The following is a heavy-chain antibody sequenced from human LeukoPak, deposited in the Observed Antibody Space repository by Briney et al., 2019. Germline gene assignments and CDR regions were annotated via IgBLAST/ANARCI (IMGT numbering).Heavy chain of an antibody. V-gene: IGHV1-2*02. CDR1: GYTFTAYY. D-gene: IGHD3-22*01. Sequence: ASVKVSCKASGYTFTAYYMHWVRQAPGQGLEWMGWINANTGGTNYAQKFQGRVTMTRDTSISTTYMEVRSLRSDDTAVYYCATTTTEVYDGSGYNYFDYWGQGSLVTVSS. CDR3: ATTTTEVYDGSGYNYFDY. J-gene: IGHJ4*02. CDR2: INANTGGT.